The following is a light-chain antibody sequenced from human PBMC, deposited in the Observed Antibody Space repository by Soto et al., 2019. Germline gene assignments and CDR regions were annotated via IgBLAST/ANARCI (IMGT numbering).Light chain of an antibody. CDR1: SSNIGAGYD. CDR2: GNS. J-gene: IGLJ3*02. Sequence: QSVLTQPPSVSGAPGQRVTISCTGSSSNIGAGYDVHWYQQLPGTAPKLLIYGNSNRPSGVSDPFSGSKSGTSASLAITGLRAEDEDEYDCQYYASTPSANFVFGSGTKLTVL. V-gene: IGLV1-40*01. CDR3: QYYASTPSANFV.